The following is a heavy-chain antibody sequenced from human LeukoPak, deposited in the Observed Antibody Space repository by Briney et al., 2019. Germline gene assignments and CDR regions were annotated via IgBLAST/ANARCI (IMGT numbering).Heavy chain of an antibody. V-gene: IGHV3-21*01. CDR1: GFTFSSYS. Sequence: GGSLRLSCAASGFTFSSYSMNWVRQAPGKGLEWVSSISSSSSYIYYADSVKGRFTISRDNAKNSLYLQMNSLRAEDTAVYYCARRTGVEYYFDCWGQGTLVTVSS. CDR3: ARRTGVEYYFDC. D-gene: IGHD7-27*01. CDR2: ISSSSSYI. J-gene: IGHJ4*02.